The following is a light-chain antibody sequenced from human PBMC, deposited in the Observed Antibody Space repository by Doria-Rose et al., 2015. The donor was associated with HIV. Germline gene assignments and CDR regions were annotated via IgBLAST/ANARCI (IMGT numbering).Light chain of an antibody. Sequence: LTQSPSVSGAPGQRVAISCTGSSSNIGAGFDVNWYQQFPGTAPQLLIHGNTNRPSGVPDRFSGSKSGTSASLAISGLRAEDEADYYCQSYDSRLSVYVFGTGTKVTVL. CDR1: SSNIGAGFD. CDR3: QSYDSRLSVYV. V-gene: IGLV1-40*01. J-gene: IGLJ1*01. CDR2: GNT.